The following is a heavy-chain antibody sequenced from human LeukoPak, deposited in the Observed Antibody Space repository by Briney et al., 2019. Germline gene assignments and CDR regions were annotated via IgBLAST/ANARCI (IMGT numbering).Heavy chain of an antibody. CDR1: GFTFSSYA. Sequence: GGSLGLSCAASGFTFSSYAMSWVRQAPGKGLEWVSSISSSSSYIYYADSMKGRFTISRDNAKNSLYLQMNSLRAEDTAVYYCARDAVDTAMALGGYFDYWGQGTLVTVSS. D-gene: IGHD5-18*01. J-gene: IGHJ4*02. V-gene: IGHV3-21*01. CDR3: ARDAVDTAMALGGYFDY. CDR2: ISSSSSYI.